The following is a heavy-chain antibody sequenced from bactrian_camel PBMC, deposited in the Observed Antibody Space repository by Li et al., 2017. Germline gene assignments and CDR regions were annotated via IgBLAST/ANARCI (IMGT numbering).Heavy chain of an antibody. CDR1: GHRTQPVC. V-gene: IGHV3-3*01. J-gene: IGHJ6*01. D-gene: IGHD5*01. CDR2: IRARGPDM. CDR3: AADNRRSMATARTLDVPNFGI. Sequence: HVQLVESGGGSVQAGGSLTLSCVVSGHRTQPVCMGWFRQPPGKEREGVARIRARGPDMDYASSVKGRFTISQDVAKNTVYLQMNSLEPEDTAMYYCAADNRRSMATARTLDVPNFGIWGQGTQVTVS.